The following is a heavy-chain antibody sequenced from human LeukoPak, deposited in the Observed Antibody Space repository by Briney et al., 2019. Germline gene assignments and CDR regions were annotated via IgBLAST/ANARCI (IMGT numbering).Heavy chain of an antibody. J-gene: IGHJ4*02. CDR3: AKERTIFGVVIDY. V-gene: IGHV3-48*01. CDR1: GFTFRTYG. Sequence: GGSLRLSCAASGFTFRTYGMNWVRQAPGKGLEWISYINSNSDTVHYSNSVKGRFTISRDNSKNTLYLQMNSLRAEDTAVYYCAKERTIFGVVIDYWGQGTLVTVSS. D-gene: IGHD3-3*01. CDR2: INSNSDTV.